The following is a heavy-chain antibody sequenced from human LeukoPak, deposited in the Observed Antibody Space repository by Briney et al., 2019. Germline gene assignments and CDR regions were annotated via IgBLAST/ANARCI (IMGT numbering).Heavy chain of an antibody. CDR3: ARGGYDWGWLPDAFDI. CDR2: INHSGST. D-gene: IGHD5-12*01. Sequence: SETLSPTRAVYGGSFSGYYWGWTRQPPGKGLEWIGEINHSGSTNYNPSLKSRVTISVDTSKNQFSLKLSSVTAADTAVYYCARGGYDWGWLPDAFDIWGQGTMVTVSS. CDR1: GGSFSGYY. J-gene: IGHJ3*02. V-gene: IGHV4-34*01.